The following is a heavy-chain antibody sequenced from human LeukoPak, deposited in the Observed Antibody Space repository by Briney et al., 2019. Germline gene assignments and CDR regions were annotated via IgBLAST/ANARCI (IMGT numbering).Heavy chain of an antibody. Sequence: SETLSLTCTVSGGSISSGGYYWSWIRQPPGKGLEWIGYIYHSGSTYYNPSLKSRVTISVDRSKNQFSLKLSSVTAADTAVYYCARAPYSSSSSYYYYYMDVWGKGTTVTVSS. D-gene: IGHD6-6*01. J-gene: IGHJ6*03. CDR1: GGSISSGGYY. CDR2: IYHSGST. V-gene: IGHV4-30-2*01. CDR3: ARAPYSSSSSYYYYYMDV.